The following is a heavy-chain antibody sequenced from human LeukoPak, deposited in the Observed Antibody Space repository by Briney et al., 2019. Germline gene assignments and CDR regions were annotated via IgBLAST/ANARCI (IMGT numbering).Heavy chain of an antibody. CDR1: GFTVSRSY. V-gene: IGHV3-53*01. Sequence: GGSLRLSCAASGFTVSRSYMMWVRQAPGGGRGWISVIYRGGSTYYADSVKGRCTISRDNSKITLYLQMNRLRADDTAVYYGARANMAFCDYWGQGTLVPVSS. CDR3: ARANMAFCDY. D-gene: IGHD5-24*01. CDR2: IYRGGST. J-gene: IGHJ4*02.